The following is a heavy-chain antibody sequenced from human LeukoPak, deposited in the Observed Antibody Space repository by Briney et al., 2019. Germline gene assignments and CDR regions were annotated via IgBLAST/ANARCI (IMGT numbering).Heavy chain of an antibody. D-gene: IGHD1-26*01. CDR3: AKDGGSYQFDS. J-gene: IGHJ4*02. V-gene: IGHV3-23*01. CDR2: ISGSGGKT. CDR1: GFTFSSYG. Sequence: GASLRLSCVASGFTFSSYGMSWVRQAPGKGLEWVSAISGSGGKTYNADSVKGRFTISRDNSRKTLYLQMNSLRAEDKAVYYCAKDGGSYQFDSWGQGTLVTVSS.